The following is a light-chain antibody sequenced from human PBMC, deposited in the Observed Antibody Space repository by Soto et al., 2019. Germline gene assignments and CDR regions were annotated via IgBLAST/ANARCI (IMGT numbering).Light chain of an antibody. Sequence: QSVLTQAPSASGTPGQRVTISCSGSNSNIGSNTLSWYQQVPGTAPKVLIYNNDQRPSGVPDRLSGSKSGTSASLAIGGLQSEDEADYYCAAWDGSLNGWVFGGGTKLTVL. V-gene: IGLV1-44*01. J-gene: IGLJ3*02. CDR3: AAWDGSLNGWV. CDR2: NND. CDR1: NSNIGSNT.